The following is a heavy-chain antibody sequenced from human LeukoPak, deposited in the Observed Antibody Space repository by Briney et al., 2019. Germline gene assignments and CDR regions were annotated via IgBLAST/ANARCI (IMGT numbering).Heavy chain of an antibody. CDR3: AKARGATYGTYYFDH. V-gene: IGHV3-23*01. J-gene: IGHJ4*02. CDR1: GVTFSSYA. Sequence: GGSLRLSCAASGVTFSSYAMNWVRQAPGKGLEWVAISGSGGDTYYADSVKGRFTISRDKSKNTLYLQMNSLRAEDTAVYYCAKARGATYGTYYFDHWGQGTLVTVSS. D-gene: IGHD4/OR15-4a*01. CDR2: SGSGGDT.